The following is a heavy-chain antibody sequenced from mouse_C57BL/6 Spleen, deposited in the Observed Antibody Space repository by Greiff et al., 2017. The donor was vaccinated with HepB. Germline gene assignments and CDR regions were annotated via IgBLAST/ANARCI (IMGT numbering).Heavy chain of an antibody. CDR2: IDPETGGT. Sequence: QVQLQQSGAVLVTPGASVTLSCKASGYTFTDYDMHWVKQTPVHGLDWIETIDPETGGTAYNQKFKGNAILTADKSSSTAYMELRSLTSEDSAVYYCTREEVLRRGAMDYWGQGTSVTVSS. D-gene: IGHD1-1*01. V-gene: IGHV1-15*01. J-gene: IGHJ4*01. CDR3: TREEVLRRGAMDY. CDR1: GYTFTDYD.